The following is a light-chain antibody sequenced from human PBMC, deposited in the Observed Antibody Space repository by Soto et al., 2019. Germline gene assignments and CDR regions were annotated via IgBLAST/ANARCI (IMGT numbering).Light chain of an antibody. CDR1: QSISSE. J-gene: IGKJ2*01. CDR2: GAS. Sequence: EIVMTQSPATLSVSPGERATLYCRASQSISSELAWYQQKPGPPPRLLIYGASTRATGVPARFTGSGSGSDFTLAISGLQSEDFAVYYCKQGHTWPLTFGQGTRLEI. CDR3: KQGHTWPLT. V-gene: IGKV3-15*01.